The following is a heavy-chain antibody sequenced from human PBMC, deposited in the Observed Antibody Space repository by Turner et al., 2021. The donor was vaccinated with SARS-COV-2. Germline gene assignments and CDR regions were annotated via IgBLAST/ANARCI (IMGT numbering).Heavy chain of an antibody. D-gene: IGHD3-22*01. CDR3: AKADRIMIVVVITLFDY. J-gene: IGHJ4*02. CDR1: GFTFSSYA. CDR2: ISGSGGST. V-gene: IGHV3-23*01. Sequence: EVQLLESGGGLVQPGGSLRLSCAASGFTFSSYAMSWVRQATGKGLECVSAISGSGGSTYYADSVKGRFTISRDNSKNTLYLQMNSLRAEDTSVYYCAKADRIMIVVVITLFDYWGQGTLVTVSS.